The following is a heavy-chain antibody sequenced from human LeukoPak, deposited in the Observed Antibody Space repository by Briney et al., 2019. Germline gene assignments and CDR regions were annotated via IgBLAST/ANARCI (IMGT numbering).Heavy chain of an antibody. V-gene: IGHV1-69*13. CDR1: GYTFTSYA. CDR3: AAMVRGHSDAFDI. CDR2: IIPIFGTA. D-gene: IGHD3-10*01. J-gene: IGHJ3*02. Sequence: ASVKVSCKASGYTFTSYAMNWVRQAPGQGLEWMGGIIPIFGTANYAQKFQGRVTITADESTSTAYMELSSLRSEDTAVYYCAAMVRGHSDAFDIWGQGTMVTVSS.